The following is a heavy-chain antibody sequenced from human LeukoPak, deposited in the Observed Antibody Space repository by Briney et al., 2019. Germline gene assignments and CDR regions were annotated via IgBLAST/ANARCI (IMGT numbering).Heavy chain of an antibody. V-gene: IGHV1-18*01. J-gene: IGHJ4*02. CDR1: VYTFTSYG. Sequence: ASVKVSCKASVYTFTSYGISWVRQAPGQGREWMGWISAYNGNTNYAQKLQGRVTMTTDTSTSTAYVELTSLRSDDTAVYYCARFPDMYEPYFDYWGQGTLVTVSS. CDR2: ISAYNGNT. D-gene: IGHD3-9*01. CDR3: ARFPDMYEPYFDY.